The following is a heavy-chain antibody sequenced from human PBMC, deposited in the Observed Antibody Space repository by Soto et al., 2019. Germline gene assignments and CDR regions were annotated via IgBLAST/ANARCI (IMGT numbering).Heavy chain of an antibody. Sequence: ASVKVSCKASGYTFTSYDINWERQATGQGLEWMGWMNPNSGNTGYAQKFQGRVTMTRNTSISTAYMELSSLRSEDTAVYYCARGSDCSSTSCYGDYYYYMDVWGKGTTVTVSS. CDR1: GYTFTSYD. J-gene: IGHJ6*03. V-gene: IGHV1-8*01. CDR3: ARGSDCSSTSCYGDYYYYMDV. D-gene: IGHD2-2*01. CDR2: MNPNSGNT.